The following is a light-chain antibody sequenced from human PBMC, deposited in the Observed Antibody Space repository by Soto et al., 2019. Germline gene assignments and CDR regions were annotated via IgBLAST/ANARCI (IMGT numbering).Light chain of an antibody. Sequence: HSALTQPASVSGSPGQSITISCTGTTNDIGGYKYVSWYQQHPGKAPKLIIFEVTNRPSGVSNRFSGSKSGNTASLTISGLQAEDEADFYCAAWDDSLSGWVFGGGTQLTVL. V-gene: IGLV2-14*01. CDR3: AAWDDSLSGWV. J-gene: IGLJ3*02. CDR1: TNDIGGYKY. CDR2: EVT.